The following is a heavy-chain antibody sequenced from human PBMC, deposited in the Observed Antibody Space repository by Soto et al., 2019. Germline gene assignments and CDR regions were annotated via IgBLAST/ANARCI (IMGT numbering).Heavy chain of an antibody. CDR2: ISSSGDYI. CDR1: GFTFSSYS. Sequence: EVQLVESGGGLVKPGGSLRLSCAASGFTFSSYSINWVRQAPGQGLEWVSSISSSGDYIYYADSVKGRCTISRDNAKNSLFLQMTSLTAEDTAVYYCARYSNNRKYGMDVWGQGTTVTVSS. J-gene: IGHJ6*02. CDR3: ARYSNNRKYGMDV. V-gene: IGHV3-21*01. D-gene: IGHD4-4*01.